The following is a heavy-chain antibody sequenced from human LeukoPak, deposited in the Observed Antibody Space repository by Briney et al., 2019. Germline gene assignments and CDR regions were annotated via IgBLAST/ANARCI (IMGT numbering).Heavy chain of an antibody. D-gene: IGHD3-3*01. CDR2: IYYTGST. Sequence: PSETLSLTCTVSGASISTYYWSWIRQPPGKGLEWIGYIYYTGSTNYNPSLKSRVTMSVDTSKIQFSLKLSPVTAADTAVYYCARVYYDFWSSHAFDIWGQGTIVTVSS. V-gene: IGHV4-59*01. CDR3: ARVYYDFWSSHAFDI. J-gene: IGHJ3*02. CDR1: GASISTYY.